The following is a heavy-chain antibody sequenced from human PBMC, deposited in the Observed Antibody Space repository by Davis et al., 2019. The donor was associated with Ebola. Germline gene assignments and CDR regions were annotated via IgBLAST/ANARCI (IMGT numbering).Heavy chain of an antibody. D-gene: IGHD3-3*01. CDR2: ISAYNGNT. J-gene: IGHJ6*04. CDR1: GYTFTSYD. Sequence: AASVKVSCKASGYTFTSYDINWVRQATGQGLEWMGWISAYNGNTNYAQKLQGRVTMTTDTSTSTAYMELRSLRSDDTAVYYCARDREWILEWLLYRDYGMDVWGKGTTVTVSS. CDR3: ARDREWILEWLLYRDYGMDV. V-gene: IGHV1-18*01.